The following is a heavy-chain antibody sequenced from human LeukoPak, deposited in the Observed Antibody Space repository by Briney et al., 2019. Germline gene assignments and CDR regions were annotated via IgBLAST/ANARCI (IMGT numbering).Heavy chain of an antibody. V-gene: IGHV3-23*01. J-gene: IGHJ3*02. D-gene: IGHD3-22*01. Sequence: GGSLRLSCAASGFNFNDYAMSWVRQAPGKGLKWVATITASGGTKFYADSVKGRFTISRDNAKNTLYLQMNSLRVEDTAVYYCARSKTPFYYDSSGTDAFDIWGQGTMVTVSS. CDR1: GFNFNDYA. CDR3: ARSKTPFYYDSSGTDAFDI. CDR2: ITASGGTK.